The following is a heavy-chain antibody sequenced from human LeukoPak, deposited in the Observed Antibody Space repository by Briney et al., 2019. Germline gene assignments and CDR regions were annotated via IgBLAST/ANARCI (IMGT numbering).Heavy chain of an antibody. CDR2: ISGAGSNT. V-gene: IGHV3-23*01. D-gene: IGHD2-8*01. J-gene: IGHJ5*02. CDR1: GFPFSTYA. CDR3: ARLIRASPGKGWVDA. Sequence: GGSLRLFCAASGFPFSTYALTWVRQAPGKGLGWVSSISGAGSNTYYADSVMGRFTISRGSSKNALHLQMNSLRAEDTALYYCARLIRASPGKGWVDAWGQGSVVAVSS.